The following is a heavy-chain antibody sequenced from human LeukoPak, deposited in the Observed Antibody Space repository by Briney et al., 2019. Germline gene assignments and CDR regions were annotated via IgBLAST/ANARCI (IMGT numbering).Heavy chain of an antibody. V-gene: IGHV1-46*01. CDR3: ARTRYSSGWYDPSFYFDY. D-gene: IGHD6-19*01. CDR2: INPSGGST. J-gene: IGHJ4*02. Sequence: ASVKVSCKASGYTFTSHYMHWVRQAPGQGLEWMGIINPSGGSTSYAQKFQGRVTMTRDTSTSTVYMELSSLRSEDTAVYYCARTRYSSGWYDPSFYFDYWGQGTLVTVSP. CDR1: GYTFTSHY.